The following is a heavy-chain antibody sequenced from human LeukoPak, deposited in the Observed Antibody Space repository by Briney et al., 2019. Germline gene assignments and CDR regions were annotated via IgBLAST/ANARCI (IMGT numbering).Heavy chain of an antibody. CDR3: ARHWFHCSIAGCYYDS. D-gene: IGHD2-2*01. CDR1: GGSISITSDY. J-gene: IGHJ4*02. V-gene: IGHV4-39*01. Sequence: SETLSLTCAVSGGSISITSDYWGWIRQPPGKGPEWIGTISYSGSTYYNPSLKSRVTISVDTSKNQFPLKLNSVTAADTAVYHCARHWFHCSIAGCYYDSWGQGTLVTVSS. CDR2: ISYSGST.